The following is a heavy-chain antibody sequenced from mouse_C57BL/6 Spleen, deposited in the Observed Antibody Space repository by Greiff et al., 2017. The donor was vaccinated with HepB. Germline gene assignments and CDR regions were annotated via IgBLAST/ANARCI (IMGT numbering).Heavy chain of an antibody. Sequence: QVQLQQPGAELVKPGASVKLSCKASGYTFTSYWMHWVKQRPGRGLEWIGRIDPNSGGTKYNEKFKSKATLTVDKPSSTAYMQLSSLTSEDSAVYYCARRDGRFYYGSSLFAMDYWGQGTSVTVSS. CDR2: IDPNSGGT. CDR1: GYTFTSYW. J-gene: IGHJ4*01. V-gene: IGHV1-72*01. CDR3: ARRDGRFYYGSSLFAMDY. D-gene: IGHD1-1*01.